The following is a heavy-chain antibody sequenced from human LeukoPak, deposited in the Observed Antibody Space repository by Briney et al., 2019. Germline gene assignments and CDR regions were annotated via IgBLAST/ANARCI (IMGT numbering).Heavy chain of an antibody. CDR1: DDSISSSVYY. Sequence: SETLSLTCSVSDDSISSSVYYWGWIRQPPGKGLEWIGSIYYSGSTYYNPSLKTRVTISIDTSKNRFSLKLTSVTAADTAVYYCARSDGYGLVGTWGQGTMVTVSS. V-gene: IGHV4-39*07. J-gene: IGHJ3*01. CDR3: ARSDGYGLVGT. CDR2: IYYSGST. D-gene: IGHD3-10*01.